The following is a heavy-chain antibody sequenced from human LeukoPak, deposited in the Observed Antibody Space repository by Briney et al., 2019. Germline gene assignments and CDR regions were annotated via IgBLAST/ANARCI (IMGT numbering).Heavy chain of an antibody. CDR3: ARDTQYYDFWSGYYAFDY. V-gene: IGHV4-61*02. CDR2: IYTSGST. Sequence: SETLSLTCTVSGGSISSGSYYWSWIRQPAGKGLEWIGRIYTSGSTNYNPSLKSRVTISVDTSKNQFSLKLSSVTAADTAVYYRARDTQYYDFWSGYYAFDYWGQGTLVTVSS. D-gene: IGHD3-3*01. CDR1: GGSISSGSYY. J-gene: IGHJ4*02.